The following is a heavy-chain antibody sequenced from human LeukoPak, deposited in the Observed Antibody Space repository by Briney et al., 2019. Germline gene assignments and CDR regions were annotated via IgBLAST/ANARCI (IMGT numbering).Heavy chain of an antibody. V-gene: IGHV3-48*01. CDR2: ISSSSSTI. CDR1: GFTFSSYS. CDR3: AREGSSGSTTKFDY. Sequence: GGSLRLSCAASGFTFSSYSMNWVRQAPGKGLEWVSYISSSSSTIYYADSVKGRFTISRDNAKNSLYLQMNSLRAEDTAVYYCAREGSSGSTTKFDYWGQGTLVTVSS. D-gene: IGHD6-19*01. J-gene: IGHJ4*02.